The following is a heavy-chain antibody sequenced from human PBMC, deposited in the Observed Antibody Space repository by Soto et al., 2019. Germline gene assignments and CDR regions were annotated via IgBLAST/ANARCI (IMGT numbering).Heavy chain of an antibody. Sequence: GASVKVSCKASGYTFTSYGISWVRQAPGQGLEWMGWISAYNGNTNYAQKLQGRVTMTTDTSTSTAYMELNSLRSEDTAVYYCVRDSPIGSTFSGYDGIDYWGQGTLVTRLL. CDR2: ISAYNGNT. D-gene: IGHD5-12*01. V-gene: IGHV1-18*01. J-gene: IGHJ4*02. CDR3: VRDSPIGSTFSGYDGIDY. CDR1: GYTFTSYG.